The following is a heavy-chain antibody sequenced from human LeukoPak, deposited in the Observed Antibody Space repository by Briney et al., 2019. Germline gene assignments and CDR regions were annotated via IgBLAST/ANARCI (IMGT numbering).Heavy chain of an antibody. Sequence: SETLSLTCTVSGASVTTSYWSWLRQPPGKAPEWIGYIYYSGSPIYSPSLNSRVTISLDTTKNQLSLKLSSVTAADAVVYYCAREGYGSRSRDNWLDPWGQGTLVTVSS. D-gene: IGHD3-10*01. V-gene: IGHV4-59*02. CDR1: GASVTTSY. CDR3: AREGYGSRSRDNWLDP. J-gene: IGHJ5*02. CDR2: IYYSGSP.